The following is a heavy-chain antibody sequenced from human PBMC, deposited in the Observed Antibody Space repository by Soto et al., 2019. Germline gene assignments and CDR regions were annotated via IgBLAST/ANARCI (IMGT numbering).Heavy chain of an antibody. CDR1: GGPFNKFA. Sequence: VQLVQSGAEVKKTGSSVKVSCKASGGPFNKFAFSWVRQAPGQGFEWMGGIIPVFRSANYAQRFRGRITITADEYTSTVYLYLNDLRSDDTAVYYCARRYCASDNCPLFYYFVDLWGLGTTVTVSS. D-gene: IGHD2-21*02. J-gene: IGHJ6*02. V-gene: IGHV1-69*01. CDR3: ARRYCASDNCPLFYYFVDL. CDR2: IIPVFRSA.